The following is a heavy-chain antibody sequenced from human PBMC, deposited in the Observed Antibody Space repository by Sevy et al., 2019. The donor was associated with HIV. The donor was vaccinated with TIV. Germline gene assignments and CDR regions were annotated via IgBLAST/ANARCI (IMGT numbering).Heavy chain of an antibody. V-gene: IGHV3-23*01. Sequence: GGSLRLSCAAFGFTFSKYAMTWVRQAPGKGLEWVSTISVSAETYYADAVKGRFAISRDNLKNTLYLQFNSLGADDTAVYYCAQGSIAAPGIFDYWGQGTLVTVSS. CDR3: AQGSIAAPGIFDY. D-gene: IGHD6-13*01. CDR1: GFTFSKYA. J-gene: IGHJ4*02. CDR2: ISVSAET.